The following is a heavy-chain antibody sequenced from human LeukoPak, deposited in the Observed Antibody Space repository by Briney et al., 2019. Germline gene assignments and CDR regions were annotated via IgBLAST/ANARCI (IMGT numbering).Heavy chain of an antibody. D-gene: IGHD2-2*01. CDR1: GGSISSYY. V-gene: IGHV4-59*12. J-gene: IGHJ3*02. Sequence: SETLSLTCTVSGGSISSYYWSWIRQPPGKGLEWIGYIYYSGSTNYNPSLKSRVTISVDRSKNEFSLKLNSVTAADTAVYYCARKDCSTTSCYAPDAFDIWGQGTMVTVSS. CDR3: ARKDCSTTSCYAPDAFDI. CDR2: IYYSGST.